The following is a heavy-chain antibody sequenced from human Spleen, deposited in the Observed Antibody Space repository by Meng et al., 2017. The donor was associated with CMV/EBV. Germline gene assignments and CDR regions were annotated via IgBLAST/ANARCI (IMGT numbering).Heavy chain of an antibody. CDR3: ARDWDFDC. D-gene: IGHD3-16*01. V-gene: IGHV3-30*02. Sequence: GGSLRLSCAASGFTFSSYGMHWVRQAPGKGLEWVAFIRYDGSNKYYADSVKGRFTISRDNAKNSLYLQMNSLRAEDTAVYFCARDWDFDCWGQGTLVTVSS. CDR1: GFTFSSYG. J-gene: IGHJ4*02. CDR2: IRYDGSNK.